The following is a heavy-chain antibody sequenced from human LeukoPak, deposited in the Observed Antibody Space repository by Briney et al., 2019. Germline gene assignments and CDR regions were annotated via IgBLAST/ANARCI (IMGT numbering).Heavy chain of an antibody. Sequence: TLSLTCTVSGGSISSGGYYWSWIRQHPGKGLEWIGYIYYSGSTYYNPSLKSRVTISVDTSKNQFSLKLSSVTAADTAVYYCARDRFIIMVRGLRAPSNWFDPWGQGTLVTVSS. CDR3: ARDRFIIMVRGLRAPSNWFDP. J-gene: IGHJ5*02. CDR2: IYYSGST. CDR1: GGSISSGGYY. V-gene: IGHV4-31*03. D-gene: IGHD3-10*01.